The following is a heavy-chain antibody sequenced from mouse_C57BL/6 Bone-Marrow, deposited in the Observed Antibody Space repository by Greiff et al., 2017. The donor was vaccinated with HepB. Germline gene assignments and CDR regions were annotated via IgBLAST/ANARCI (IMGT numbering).Heavy chain of an antibody. J-gene: IGHJ2*01. Sequence: QVQLQQSGAELVRPGTSVKMSCKASGYTFTNYWIGWAKQRPGHGLEWIGDIYPGGGYTNYNEKFKGKATLTADKSSSTAYMQLSSLTSDDSAIYYCARFSPDGRDFDDWGQGTTLTVSS. CDR3: ARFSPDGRDFDD. CDR2: IYPGGGYT. CDR1: GYTFTNYW. V-gene: IGHV1-63*01. D-gene: IGHD2-3*01.